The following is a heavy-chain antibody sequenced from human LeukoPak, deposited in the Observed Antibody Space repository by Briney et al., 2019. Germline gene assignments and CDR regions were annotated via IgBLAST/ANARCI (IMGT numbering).Heavy chain of an antibody. CDR2: IWYDGSNK. Sequence: AGGSLRLSCAASGLTLSSYGMHWVRQAPGKGQEWVAVIWYDGSNKYYADSVKGRFTISRDNSKNTLYLQMNSLRAEDTAVYYCARESGIASTTYYYGMDVWGQGTTVTVSS. J-gene: IGHJ6*02. D-gene: IGHD6-25*01. CDR3: ARESGIASTTYYYGMDV. CDR1: GLTLSSYG. V-gene: IGHV3-33*08.